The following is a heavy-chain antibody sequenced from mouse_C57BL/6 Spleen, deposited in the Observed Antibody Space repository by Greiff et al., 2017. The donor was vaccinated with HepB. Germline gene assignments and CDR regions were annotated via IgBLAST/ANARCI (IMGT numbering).Heavy chain of an antibody. Sequence: VQLQQSGAELVRPGASVTLSCKASGYTFTDYEMHWVKQTPVHGLEWIGAIDPETGGTAYNQKFKGKAILTVDKSSSTAYMELSSLTSEDSAVYYCTPKWAWFAYGGQVTLVTVAA. J-gene: IGHJ3*01. CDR3: TPKWAWFAY. CDR1: GYTFTDYE. CDR2: IDPETGGT. V-gene: IGHV1-15*01.